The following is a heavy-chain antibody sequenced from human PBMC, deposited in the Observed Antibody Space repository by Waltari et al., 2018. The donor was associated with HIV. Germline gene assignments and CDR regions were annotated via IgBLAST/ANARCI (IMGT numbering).Heavy chain of an antibody. D-gene: IGHD3-16*01. CDR3: AREEVRKTYRWGMITFASPSSGMDV. V-gene: IGHV1-2*02. J-gene: IGHJ6*02. Sequence: QVQLVQAGAEVKKPGASVKVSCQASGYTFTGYHIHWVRPAPGQGLEWRGWINPDSGGTNYAQRFQGRVTMTRDTSLSTTYIELSSLRSDDTAVYYCAREEVRKTYRWGMITFASPSSGMDVWGQGTTVTVSS. CDR2: INPDSGGT. CDR1: GYTFTGYH.